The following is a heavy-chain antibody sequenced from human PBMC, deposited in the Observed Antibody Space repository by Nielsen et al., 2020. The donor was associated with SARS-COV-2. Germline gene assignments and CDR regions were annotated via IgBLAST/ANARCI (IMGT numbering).Heavy chain of an antibody. D-gene: IGHD6-6*01. J-gene: IGHJ3*02. Sequence: SVKVSCKASGGTFSSYAISWVRQAPGQGLEWMGGIIPIFGTANYAQKFQGRVTITADKSTSTAYMELSSLRSEDTAAYYCARVPNEYSSSSGSDAFDIWGQVTMFTVSS. CDR1: GGTFSSYA. CDR2: IIPIFGTA. V-gene: IGHV1-69*06. CDR3: ARVPNEYSSSSGSDAFDI.